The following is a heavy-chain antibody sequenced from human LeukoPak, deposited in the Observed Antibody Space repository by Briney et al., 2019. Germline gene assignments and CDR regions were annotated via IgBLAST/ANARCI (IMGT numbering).Heavy chain of an antibody. CDR2: IIPIFGTA. Sequence: ASVKVSCKASGGTFSTYAISWVRQAAGQGLEWMGGIIPIFGTANYAQKLQGRVTITTDESTSTAYMELSSLRSEDTAVYYCARGSSPGMDKYYFDYWGQGTLVTVSS. D-gene: IGHD2-2*03. CDR3: ARGSSPGMDKYYFDY. V-gene: IGHV1-69*05. CDR1: GGTFSTYA. J-gene: IGHJ4*02.